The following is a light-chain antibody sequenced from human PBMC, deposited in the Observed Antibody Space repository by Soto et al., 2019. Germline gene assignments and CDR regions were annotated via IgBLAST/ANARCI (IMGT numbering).Light chain of an antibody. CDR2: DVS. V-gene: IGLV2-11*01. J-gene: IGLJ1*01. CDR1: SSDVGDYNS. CDR3: CSYVGGYSYV. Sequence: QSFLTQHRSVSGSPGKSVTVSCIGTSSDVGDYNSVSWYQQHPGKAPKLMIYDVSKRPSGVPDRFSGSKSGNTASLTISGLQAEDEADYYCCSYVGGYSYVFGIGTKVTVL.